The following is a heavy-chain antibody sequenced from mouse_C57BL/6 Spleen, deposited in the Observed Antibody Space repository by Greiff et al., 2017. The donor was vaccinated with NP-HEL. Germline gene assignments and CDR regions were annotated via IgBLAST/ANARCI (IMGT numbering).Heavy chain of an antibody. D-gene: IGHD2-3*01. Sequence: QVQLQQSGAELVRPGTSVKVSCKASGYAFTNYLIEWVKQRPGQGLEWIGVINPGSGGTNYNEKFKGKATLTADKSSSTAYMQLSSLTSEDSAVYFCARGGYYEGFEVWGTGTTVTVSS. CDR3: ARGGYYEGFEV. V-gene: IGHV1-54*01. CDR1: GYAFTNYL. J-gene: IGHJ1*03. CDR2: INPGSGGT.